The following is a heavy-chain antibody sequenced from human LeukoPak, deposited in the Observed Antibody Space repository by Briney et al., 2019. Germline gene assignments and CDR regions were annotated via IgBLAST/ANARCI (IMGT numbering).Heavy chain of an antibody. Sequence: GGSLRLSCAASGFSFSTYEMHWVRQAPGKGLEWVSDISSSGATVYDADAVKGLFITSRDNANNYLYLQMQSRRAEDTAVYYCSLLAVASPQDYWGQGTLVTVSS. J-gene: IGHJ4*02. CDR1: GFSFSTYE. V-gene: IGHV3-48*03. CDR3: SLLAVASPQDY. D-gene: IGHD6-19*01. CDR2: ISSSGATV.